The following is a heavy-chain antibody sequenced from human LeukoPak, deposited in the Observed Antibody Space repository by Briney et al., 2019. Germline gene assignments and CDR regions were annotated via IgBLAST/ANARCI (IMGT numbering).Heavy chain of an antibody. V-gene: IGHV3-23*01. CDR1: GFTFTTYG. Sequence: PGGSLRLSCAASGFTFTTYGMSWVRQAPGKGLEWVSVISGSGDAAYYADSVKGRFTISRDNSKNTVSLQMNSLRAEDTATYYCAIEDSRFGYWGQGTLVTVSS. CDR3: AIEDSRFGY. D-gene: IGHD5-18*01. J-gene: IGHJ4*02. CDR2: ISGSGDAA.